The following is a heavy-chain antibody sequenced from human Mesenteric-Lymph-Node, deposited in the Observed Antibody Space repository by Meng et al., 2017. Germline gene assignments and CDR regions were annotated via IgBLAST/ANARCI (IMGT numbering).Heavy chain of an antibody. D-gene: IGHD2-21*01. CDR1: GGSISSGDYY. V-gene: IGHV4-30-4*01. CDR2: FHPGSGA. J-gene: IGHJ4*02. Sequence: QVQVHESGPRLVRPSQTLSLTCTVSGGSISSGDYYWSWIRQPPGKGLEWIGQFHPGSGAAYNPSLETRVTISVDTSKNQFSLELTSVTAADTAVYYCAKNGAYCLESWGQGTLVTVSS. CDR3: AKNGAYCLES.